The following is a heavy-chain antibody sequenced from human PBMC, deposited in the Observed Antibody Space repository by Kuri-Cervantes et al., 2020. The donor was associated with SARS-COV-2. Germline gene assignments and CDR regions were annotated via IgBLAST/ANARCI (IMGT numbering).Heavy chain of an antibody. Sequence: GESLKISCAASGLTFSSYAMHWVRQAPGKGLEWVAVISYDGSNKYYADSVKGRFTISRDNSKNTLYLQMNSLRAEDTAVYYCARETELGTDYWGQGTLVTVSS. CDR3: ARETELGTDY. D-gene: IGHD7-27*01. CDR2: ISYDGSNK. V-gene: IGHV3-30-3*01. J-gene: IGHJ4*02. CDR1: GLTFSSYA.